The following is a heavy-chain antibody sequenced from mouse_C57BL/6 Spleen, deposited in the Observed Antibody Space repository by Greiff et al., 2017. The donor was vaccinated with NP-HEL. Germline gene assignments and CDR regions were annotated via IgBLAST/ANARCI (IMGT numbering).Heavy chain of an antibody. J-gene: IGHJ3*01. CDR1: GYTFTDYY. CDR2: INPNNGGT. D-gene: IGHD1-1*01. Sequence: EVQLQQSGPELVKPGASVKISCKASGYTFTDYYMNWVKQSHGKSLEWIGDINPNNGGTSYNQKFKGKATLTVDKSSSTAYMELRSLTSEDSAVYYCARSGVYYYGSRAWFAYWGQGTLVTVSA. V-gene: IGHV1-26*01. CDR3: ARSGVYYYGSRAWFAY.